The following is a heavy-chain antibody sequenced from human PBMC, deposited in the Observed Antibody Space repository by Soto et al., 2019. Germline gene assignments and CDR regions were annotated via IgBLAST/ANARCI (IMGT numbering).Heavy chain of an antibody. CDR2: IYSGGST. J-gene: IGHJ4*02. Sequence: EVQLVETGGGLIQPGGSLRLSCAASGFTVSSNYMSWVRQAPGKGLEWVSVIYSGGSTYYADSVKGGFTISRDNSKNTLYLQMNSLRAEDTAVYYCAAPVWGNSSAYGWGQGTLVTVSS. D-gene: IGHD3-16*01. V-gene: IGHV3-53*02. CDR3: AAPVWGNSSAYG. CDR1: GFTVSSNY.